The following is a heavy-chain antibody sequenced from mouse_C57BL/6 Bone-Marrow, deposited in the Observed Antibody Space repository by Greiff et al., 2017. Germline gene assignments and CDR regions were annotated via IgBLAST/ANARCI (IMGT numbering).Heavy chain of an antibody. CDR3: ARHRYGSSYWYFDV. V-gene: IGHV2-6-1*01. Sequence: VQLQQSGPGLVAPSQSLSITCTVSGFSLTSYGVHWVRQPPGKGLEWLVVIWSDGSTTYNSALKSRLSISKDNSKSQVFLKMNSLQTDDTAMYYCARHRYGSSYWYFDVWGTGTTVTGSS. D-gene: IGHD1-1*01. CDR1: GFSLTSYG. CDR2: IWSDGST. J-gene: IGHJ1*03.